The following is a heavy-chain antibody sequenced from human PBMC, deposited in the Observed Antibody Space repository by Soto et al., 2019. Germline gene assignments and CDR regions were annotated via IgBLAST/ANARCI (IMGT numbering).Heavy chain of an antibody. D-gene: IGHD5-12*01. CDR1: GASISSGDYY. Sequence: QVQLQESGPGLVKPSQTLSLSCTVSGASISSGDYYWSWICQPPGKGLEWIGYIYYTGNTVFNPSLQSRVSXSXDXXKNQFSLKLNPVTAADTAVYYCSSLPDGYTSGLDYWGQGTLVTVSS. J-gene: IGHJ4*02. CDR3: SSLPDGYTSGLDY. V-gene: IGHV4-30-4*01. CDR2: IYYTGNT.